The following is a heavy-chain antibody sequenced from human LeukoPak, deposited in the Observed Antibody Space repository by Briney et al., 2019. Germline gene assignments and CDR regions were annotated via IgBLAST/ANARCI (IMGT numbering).Heavy chain of an antibody. CDR1: GFTFSSYS. D-gene: IGHD3-22*01. J-gene: IGHJ4*02. CDR2: ISSSSSYI. CDR3: AREGRGYYDSSGYL. V-gene: IGHV3-21*01. Sequence: GGSLRLSCAASGFTFSSYSMNWVRQAAGKGLEWVSSISSSSSYIYYADSVKGRFTISRDNAKNSLYLQMNSLRAEDTAVYYCAREGRGYYDSSGYLWGQGTLVTVSS.